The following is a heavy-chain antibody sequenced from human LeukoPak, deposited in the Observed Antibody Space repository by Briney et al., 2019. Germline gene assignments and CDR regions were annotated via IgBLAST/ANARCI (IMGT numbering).Heavy chain of an antibody. J-gene: IGHJ4*02. Sequence: SETLSLTCTLSGGSISSYYWSCLRQPAGEGLEWLWRIYTSGSTNYNPSLKSRVTMSVDTSKNQFTLKLSSGTAADTAVYYCARDGYSSSTSFDYWGQGTLVTVSS. D-gene: IGHD6-6*01. V-gene: IGHV4-4*07. CDR2: IYTSGST. CDR1: GGSISSYY. CDR3: ARDGYSSSTSFDY.